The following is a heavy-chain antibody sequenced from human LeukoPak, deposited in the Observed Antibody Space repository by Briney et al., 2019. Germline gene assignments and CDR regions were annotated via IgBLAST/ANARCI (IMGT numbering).Heavy chain of an antibody. CDR3: ARGRRNSPNYYYYYGMDV. J-gene: IGHJ6*02. CDR2: MNPNSGNT. V-gene: IGHV1-8*01. Sequence: GAPVKVSCKASGYTFTSYDINWVRQATGQGLEWMGWMNPNSGNTGYAQKFQGRVTMTRNTSISTAYMELSSLRSEDTAVYYCARGRRNSPNYYYYYGMDVWGQGTTVTVSS. D-gene: IGHD1-1*01. CDR1: GYTFTSYD.